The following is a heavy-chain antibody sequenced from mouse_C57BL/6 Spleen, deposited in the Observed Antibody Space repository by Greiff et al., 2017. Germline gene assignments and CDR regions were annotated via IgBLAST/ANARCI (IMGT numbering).Heavy chain of an antibody. CDR3: ARRYYGSSYNWYYDV. J-gene: IGHJ1*03. CDR2: IDPSDSYT. V-gene: IGHV1-69*01. D-gene: IGHD1-1*01. Sequence: QVQLQQPGAELVMPGASVQLSCKASGYTFTSYWMHWVKQRPGQGLEWIGEIDPSDSYTNYNQKFKGKSTLTVDKSSSTAYMQLSSLTSEYSAVYYCARRYYGSSYNWYYDVWGTGTTVTVYS. CDR1: GYTFTSYW.